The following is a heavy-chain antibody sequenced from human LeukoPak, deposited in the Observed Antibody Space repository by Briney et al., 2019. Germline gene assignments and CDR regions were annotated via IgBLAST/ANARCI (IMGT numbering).Heavy chain of an antibody. V-gene: IGHV3-23*01. CDR2: ISADAVDT. D-gene: IGHD4-11*01. CDR3: ARSGGLQKFDY. Sequence: PGGSLRLSCVASGFTFSNHAMTWVRQAPGKGLEWVSAISADAVDTFYAPSVKGRFIISRDTSKNTLYLQMNSLRAEDTAVYYCARSGGLQKFDYWGQGTLVTVSS. J-gene: IGHJ4*02. CDR1: GFTFSNHA.